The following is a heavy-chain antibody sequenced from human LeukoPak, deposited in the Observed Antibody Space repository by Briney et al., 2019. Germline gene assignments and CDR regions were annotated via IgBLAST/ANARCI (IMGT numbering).Heavy chain of an antibody. D-gene: IGHD3-3*01. CDR2: INPSGVST. CDR1: RYTLTSYF. J-gene: IGHJ6*02. CDR3: ARDTLYDFWSGPTGGMDV. Sequence: ASVTVSCMASRYTLTSYFMHWVRPAPGQGREWMGLINPSGVSTSYAQKFQGRVTMTRDTSTSTVYMELSSLRSEDTAVYYCARDTLYDFWSGPTGGMDVWGQGTTVTVSS. V-gene: IGHV1-46*01.